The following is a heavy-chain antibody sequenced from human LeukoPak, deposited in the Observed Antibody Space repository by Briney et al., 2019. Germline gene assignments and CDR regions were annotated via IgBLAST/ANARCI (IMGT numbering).Heavy chain of an antibody. CDR1: GGSISSGSYY. Sequence: PSETLSLTCTVSGGSISSGSYYWSWIRQPPGTGLEWIGYIYYSGSTSYNPSLASRVTISVDTSQNQFSLRLSSVTAADTAVYCCARAYYSGSGNYYIYFDFWGQGTLVTVSS. V-gene: IGHV4-61*01. CDR2: IYYSGST. CDR3: ARAYYSGSGNYYIYFDF. D-gene: IGHD3-10*01. J-gene: IGHJ4*02.